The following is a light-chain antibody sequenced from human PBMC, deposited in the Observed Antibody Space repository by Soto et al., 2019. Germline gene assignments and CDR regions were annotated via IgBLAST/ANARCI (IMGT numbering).Light chain of an antibody. Sequence: EIVLTQSPATLSLSPGERVTLSCRASQSVSSCLAWYQHKPGQAPRLLIYDASNRATGIPARFSASGSGTDFTLTISGLQPEDFALYYCHQRQNWPLTFGQGTKVDIK. CDR2: DAS. CDR1: QSVSSC. J-gene: IGKJ5*01. V-gene: IGKV3-11*01. CDR3: HQRQNWPLT.